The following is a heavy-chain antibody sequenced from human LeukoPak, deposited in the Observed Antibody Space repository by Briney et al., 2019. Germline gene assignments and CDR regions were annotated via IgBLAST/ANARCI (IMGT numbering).Heavy chain of an antibody. D-gene: IGHD3-10*01. J-gene: IGHJ4*02. V-gene: IGHV1-58*01. CDR2: IVVGSGNT. CDR1: GFTFTSSA. CDR3: AAQRITMVRGAPSFDY. Sequence: SVKVSCKASGFTFTSSAVQWVRQARGQRLEWIGWIVVGSGNTNYAQKFQERVTITRDMSTSAAYMELSSLRSEDTAVYYCAAQRITMVRGAPSFDYWGQGTLVTVSS.